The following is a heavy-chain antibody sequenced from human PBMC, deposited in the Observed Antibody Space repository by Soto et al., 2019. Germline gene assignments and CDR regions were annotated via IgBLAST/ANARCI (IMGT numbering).Heavy chain of an antibody. CDR3: AANSLGGGSKGDV. J-gene: IGHJ6*02. D-gene: IGHD5-12*01. V-gene: IGHV1-69*13. CDR2: IVPIFGTT. CDR1: GDTFSSYS. Sequence: GASVKVSCKASGDTFSSYSISWVRQAPGQGLEWMGGIVPIFGTTVYAPRLQGRVTITADGPTSTSYMELSGLRFEDTAIYYCAANSLGGGSKGDVWGQGTTVTVSS.